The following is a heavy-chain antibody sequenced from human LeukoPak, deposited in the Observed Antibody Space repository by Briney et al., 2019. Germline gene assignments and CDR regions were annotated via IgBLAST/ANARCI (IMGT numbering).Heavy chain of an antibody. Sequence: PGGSLRLSCAASGFNFHDYAMHWVRQAPGKGVEGVAGISWNSGNIYYADSVKGRFSVSSDNAQNYLYLQMDRLRARDTAVYHCAKRISISWSTIHGALDIWGEGTMVSVSS. V-gene: IGHV3-9*01. D-gene: IGHD6-13*01. J-gene: IGHJ3*02. CDR2: ISWNSGNI. CDR1: GFNFHDYA. CDR3: AKRISISWSTIHGALDI.